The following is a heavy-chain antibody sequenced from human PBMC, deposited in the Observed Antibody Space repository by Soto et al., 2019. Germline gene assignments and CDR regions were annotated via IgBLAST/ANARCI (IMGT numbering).Heavy chain of an antibody. D-gene: IGHD3-10*01. CDR2: INHSGST. J-gene: IGHJ5*02. Sequence: PSETLSLTCAVYGGSFSGYYWSWIRQPPGKGLEWIGEINHSGSTNYNPSLKSRVTISVDTSKNQFSLKLSSVTAADTAVYYCARGRIGHYGSGFTRPWFDPWGQGTLVTVSS. CDR1: GGSFSGYY. CDR3: ARGRIGHYGSGFTRPWFDP. V-gene: IGHV4-34*01.